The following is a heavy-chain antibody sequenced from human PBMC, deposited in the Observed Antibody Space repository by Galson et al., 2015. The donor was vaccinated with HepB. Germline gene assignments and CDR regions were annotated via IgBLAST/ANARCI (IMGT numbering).Heavy chain of an antibody. Sequence: SVKVSCKASGFTFTSSAVQWVRQARGQRLEWIGWIVVGSGNTNYAQKFQERVTITRDVSTSTAYMELSSLRSEDTAVYYCAAERGSCSSTSCYISWYYYYYGMDVWGQGTTVTVSS. J-gene: IGHJ6*02. D-gene: IGHD2-2*02. CDR1: GFTFTSSA. CDR2: IVVGSGNT. V-gene: IGHV1-58*01. CDR3: AAERGSCSSTSCYISWYYYYYGMDV.